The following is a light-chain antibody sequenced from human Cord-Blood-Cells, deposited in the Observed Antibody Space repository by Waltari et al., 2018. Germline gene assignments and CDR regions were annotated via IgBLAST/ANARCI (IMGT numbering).Light chain of an antibody. CDR3: QQYNNWPWT. Sequence: EIVMTQPPAPLSVSPGVRATLACRASQSVSSNLAWYQQTPGQAPRLLIYGASTRATGIPARFSGRGSGTEFTLTISSLQSEDFAVYYCQQYNNWPWTFGQGTKVEIK. V-gene: IGKV3-15*01. CDR2: GAS. CDR1: QSVSSN. J-gene: IGKJ1*01.